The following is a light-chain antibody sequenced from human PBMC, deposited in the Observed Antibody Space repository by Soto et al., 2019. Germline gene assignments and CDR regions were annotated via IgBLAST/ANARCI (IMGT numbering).Light chain of an antibody. CDR3: QHWNDYSWT. Sequence: DIHMTQSPSTLSASVGDRVTITCRASQSISIWLAWYQQKPGKASNLLIYKTSSLETGVPSRFSGRGSGTEFTLTISSLQPDDFATYYCQHWNDYSWTFGQGTKVEVK. CDR2: KTS. CDR1: QSISIW. J-gene: IGKJ1*01. V-gene: IGKV1-5*03.